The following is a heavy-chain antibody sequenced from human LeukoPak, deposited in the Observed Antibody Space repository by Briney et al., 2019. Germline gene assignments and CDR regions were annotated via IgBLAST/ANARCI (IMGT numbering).Heavy chain of an antibody. V-gene: IGHV4-4*07. Sequence: SETLSLTCTVSGGSISDYYWTWIRQPAGKGLEWIGRMYISGNIAYNPSLRGRATMSADTSKNQVSLKLRSVTAADTAVYYCARGIYNSGWFPPDYWGQGALLTVSS. CDR2: MYISGNI. D-gene: IGHD6-19*01. CDR1: GGSISDYY. CDR3: ARGIYNSGWFPPDY. J-gene: IGHJ4*02.